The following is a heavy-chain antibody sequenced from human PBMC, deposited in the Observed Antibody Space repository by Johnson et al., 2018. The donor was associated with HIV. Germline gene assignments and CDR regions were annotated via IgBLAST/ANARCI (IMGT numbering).Heavy chain of an antibody. J-gene: IGHJ3*02. CDR1: GFPFHTYW. CDR2: IKQDGSGK. CDR3: VSVVRMPFSSDWKAFHI. D-gene: IGHD6-19*01. Sequence: VQLVESGGGLVQPGGSLRLSCAASGFPFHTYWMSWVRQGPGEGQAWVDSIKQDGSGKSYVDSVKGRLHISRDTAKTSLFLQSNSLRAGDTALYYCVSVVRMPFSSDWKAFHIWGQGTMVTVSS. V-gene: IGHV3-7*01.